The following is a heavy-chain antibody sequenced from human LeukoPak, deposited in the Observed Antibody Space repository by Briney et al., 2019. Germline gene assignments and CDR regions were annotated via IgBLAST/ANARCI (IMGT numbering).Heavy chain of an antibody. CDR2: IDGGGSST. J-gene: IGHJ4*02. V-gene: IGHV3-74*01. CDR1: GFTFSYHW. Sequence: GGSLRLSCGASGFTFSYHWMHWVRQVPGKGLVWVSRIDGGGSSTSYADSVKGRFSISRDNAKSTLYLQMSSLRAEDTAVYYCVKGDPDMGNYFDYWGQGTLVTVSS. D-gene: IGHD1-26*01. CDR3: VKGDPDMGNYFDY.